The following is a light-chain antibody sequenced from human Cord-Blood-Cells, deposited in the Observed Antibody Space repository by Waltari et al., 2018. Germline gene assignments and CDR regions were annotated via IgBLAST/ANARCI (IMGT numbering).Light chain of an antibody. CDR2: DAS. Sequence: EVVLTQSPATLSLSPGERATLSCRASQSVSSYFAWYQQKPGQAPRLLIYDASNWATGIPARFSGSGSGTDFTLTISSLEPEDFAVYYCQQRSNWLTWTFGQGTKVEIK. CDR3: QQRSNWLTWT. J-gene: IGKJ1*01. V-gene: IGKV3-11*01. CDR1: QSVSSY.